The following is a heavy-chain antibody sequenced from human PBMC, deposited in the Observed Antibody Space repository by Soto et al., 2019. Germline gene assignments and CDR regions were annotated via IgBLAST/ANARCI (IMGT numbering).Heavy chain of an antibody. CDR1: GGSFSGYY. J-gene: IGHJ5*02. D-gene: IGHD3-10*01. CDR2: INHSGST. CDR3: ARGGTYYGSGSPRWFDP. V-gene: IGHV4-34*01. Sequence: QVQLQQWGAGLLKPSETLSLTCAVYGGSFSGYYWSWIRQPPGKGLEWIGEINHSGSTNYNPSLKSRVTISVDTSKNQFSRKLSSVTAADTAVYYCARGGTYYGSGSPRWFDPWGQGTLVTVSS.